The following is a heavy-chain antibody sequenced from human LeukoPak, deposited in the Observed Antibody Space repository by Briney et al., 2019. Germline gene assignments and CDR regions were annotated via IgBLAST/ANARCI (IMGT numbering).Heavy chain of an antibody. CDR3: ARTNLDCKNGVCYDY. CDR2: INVGNGNT. D-gene: IGHD2-8*01. Sequence: ASVKVSCKASGYTFTTYAMHWVRQAPGQRLEWMGWINVGNGNTKYSQKFQGRVTITRDTSASTGYMELSSLRSEDTAVYFCARTNLDCKNGVCYDYWGQGTLVTVSS. J-gene: IGHJ4*02. V-gene: IGHV1-3*01. CDR1: GYTFTTYA.